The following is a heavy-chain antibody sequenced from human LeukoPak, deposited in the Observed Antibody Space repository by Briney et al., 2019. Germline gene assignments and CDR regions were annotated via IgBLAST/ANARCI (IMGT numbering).Heavy chain of an antibody. CDR2: TRYDGRNK. D-gene: IGHD2-2*01. Sequence: GGSLRLSRAASGFTFSSYGMHWVRQAPGNGLVWVAFTRYDGRNKYYADSVKGRFTSSRDNSKNTLYLQMNSLRAEDTAVYYCAKVLGYCSSTSCYYDYWGQGTLVTVSS. V-gene: IGHV3-30*02. CDR3: AKVLGYCSSTSCYYDY. CDR1: GFTFSSYG. J-gene: IGHJ4*02.